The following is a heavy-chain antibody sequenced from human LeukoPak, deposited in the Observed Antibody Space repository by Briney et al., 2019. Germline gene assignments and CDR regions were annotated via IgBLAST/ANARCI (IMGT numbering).Heavy chain of an antibody. V-gene: IGHV3-74*01. CDR1: GFTFSSYW. CDR3: ARDQRATASTGSYFDY. Sequence: SGGSLRLSCAASGFTFSSYWMHWVRQAPGKGLVWVSRINTDGSSTSYADSVKGRFTISRDNAKNTLYLQMNSLRAEDTAVYYCARDQRATASTGSYFDYWGQGTLVTVSS. J-gene: IGHJ4*02. CDR2: INTDGSST. D-gene: IGHD1-1*01.